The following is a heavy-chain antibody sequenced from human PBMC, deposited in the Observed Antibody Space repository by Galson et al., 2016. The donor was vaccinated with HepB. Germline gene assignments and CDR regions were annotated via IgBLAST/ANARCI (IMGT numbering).Heavy chain of an antibody. Sequence: CAISGDSVSSNSAAWNWIRLSPSRGLEWLGRTYYRSKWYKEYAESVKSRTTINAHTSENNFSLQLNSVTPEDTAVYYCARETAVTGTRDYYYTLDVWAKGPRSLSP. D-gene: IGHD1/OR15-1a*01. J-gene: IGHJ6*02. V-gene: IGHV6-1*01. CDR1: GDSVSSNSAA. CDR2: TYYRSKWYK. CDR3: ARETAVTGTRDYYYTLDV.